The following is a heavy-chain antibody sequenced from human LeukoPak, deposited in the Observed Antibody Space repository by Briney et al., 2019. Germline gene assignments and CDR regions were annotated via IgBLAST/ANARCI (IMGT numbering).Heavy chain of an antibody. CDR3: ARDGYDGIVDY. V-gene: IGHV3-21*01. J-gene: IGHJ4*02. CDR2: ISSSSRYI. Sequence: GGSLRLSCGASGFTFSSYSMNWVRQAPGKGLEWVSSISSSSRYIYYADSVKGRFTISRDNAKNSLYLQMNSLRAEDTAVYYCARDGYDGIVDYWGQGTLVTVSS. CDR1: GFTFSSYS. D-gene: IGHD5-12*01.